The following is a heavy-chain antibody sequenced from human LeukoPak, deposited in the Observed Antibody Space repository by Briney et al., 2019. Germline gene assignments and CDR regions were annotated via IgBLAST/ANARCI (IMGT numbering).Heavy chain of an antibody. D-gene: IGHD3-3*01. Sequence: SETLSLTCTVSDGSITSGDYYRTWIRQPPGKGLEWIGYIYDSGNIHYNPSLKSRLTISIDTSKKQFSLKLSSVTAADTAVYYCARSGSKILYWYFDLWGRGTLVTVSS. CDR3: ARSGSKILYWYFDL. V-gene: IGHV4-30-4*01. CDR2: IYDSGNI. J-gene: IGHJ2*01. CDR1: DGSITSGDYY.